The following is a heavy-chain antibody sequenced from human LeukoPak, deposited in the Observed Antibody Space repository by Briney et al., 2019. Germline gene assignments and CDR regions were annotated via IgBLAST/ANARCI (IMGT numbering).Heavy chain of an antibody. J-gene: IGHJ4*02. CDR3: AKDDGSGSYYNVRGCCALGY. Sequence: GGSLRLSCAASGFTFSSYWMSWVRQAPGKGLEWVANIKQDGSEKYYVDSVKGRFTISRDNAKNSLYLQMNSLRAEDTAVYYCAKDDGSGSYYNVRGCCALGYWGQGTLVTVSS. CDR1: GFTFSSYW. V-gene: IGHV3-7*01. D-gene: IGHD3-10*01. CDR2: IKQDGSEK.